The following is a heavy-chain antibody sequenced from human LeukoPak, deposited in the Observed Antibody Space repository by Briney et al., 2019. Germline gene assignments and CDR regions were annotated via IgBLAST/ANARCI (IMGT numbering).Heavy chain of an antibody. V-gene: IGHV1-46*01. CDR3: AREESGGYFDY. D-gene: IGHD2-8*02. J-gene: IGHJ4*02. CDR2: ISPTGSST. Sequence: GASVKVSCKASVFTFTINYIHWGRQAPGQGREWMGLISPTGSSTNYAQKFRGRVTMTRETSTTTVYMELSSLRSEDTAVDYCAREESGGYFDYWGQGTLVTVSS. CDR1: VFTFTINY.